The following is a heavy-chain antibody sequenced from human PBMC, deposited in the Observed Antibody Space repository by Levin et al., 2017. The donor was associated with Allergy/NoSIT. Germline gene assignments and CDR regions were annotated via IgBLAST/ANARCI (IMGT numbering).Heavy chain of an antibody. V-gene: IGHV3-23*01. Sequence: GESLKISCAASGFSFGDFAMAWVRQAPGKGLEWVSVITGTGGNTYYGDSVKGRFTVSRDNSKNSLYMQMNSLRAEDTAIYQCVCLDIVGESGDSRDFWGQGTLVTVSS. CDR1: GFSFGDFA. CDR3: VCLDIVGESGDSRDF. CDR2: ITGTGGNT. J-gene: IGHJ4*02. D-gene: IGHD2-2*03.